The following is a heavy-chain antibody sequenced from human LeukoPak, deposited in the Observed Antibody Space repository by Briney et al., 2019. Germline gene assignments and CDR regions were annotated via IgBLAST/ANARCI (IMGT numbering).Heavy chain of an antibody. J-gene: IGHJ4*02. CDR1: GGTFSSYA. D-gene: IGHD3-3*01. CDR3: ARGPPYYDFWSGYYDY. CDR2: IIPIFGTA. Sequence: AASVKVSCKASGGTFSSYAISWVRQAPGQGLEWMGGIIPIFGTANYAQKFQGRVTITADESTSTAYMELSSLRSEDTAVYYCARGPPYYDFWSGYYDYWGQGTLVTVSS. V-gene: IGHV1-69*13.